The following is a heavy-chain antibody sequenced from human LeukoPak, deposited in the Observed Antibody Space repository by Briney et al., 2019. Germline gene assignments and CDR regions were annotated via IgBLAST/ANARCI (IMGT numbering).Heavy chain of an antibody. J-gene: IGHJ4*02. Sequence: SETLSLTXAVYGGSFSGYYWSWIRQPPGKGLEWIGEINHSGSTNYNPSLKSRVTISVDTSKNQFSLKLSSVTAADTAVYYCARGRIAVAGKTFDYWGQGTLVTVSS. D-gene: IGHD6-19*01. CDR1: GGSFSGYY. V-gene: IGHV4-34*01. CDR2: INHSGST. CDR3: ARGRIAVAGKTFDY.